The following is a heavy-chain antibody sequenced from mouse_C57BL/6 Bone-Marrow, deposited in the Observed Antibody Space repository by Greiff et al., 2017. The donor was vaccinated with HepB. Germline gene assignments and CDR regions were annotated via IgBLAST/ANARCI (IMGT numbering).Heavy chain of an antibody. CDR2: IDPSDSYT. V-gene: IGHV1-69*01. CDR3: ARGGYYYGSSGDFDV. D-gene: IGHD1-1*01. CDR1: GYTFTSYW. J-gene: IGHJ1*03. Sequence: QVQLQQPGAELVMPGASVKLSCKASGYTFTSYWMHWVKQRPGQGLEWIGEIDPSDSYTNYTQKFKGKSTLTVDKSSSTAYMQLSSLTSEDSAVYYCARGGYYYGSSGDFDVWGTGTTVTVSS.